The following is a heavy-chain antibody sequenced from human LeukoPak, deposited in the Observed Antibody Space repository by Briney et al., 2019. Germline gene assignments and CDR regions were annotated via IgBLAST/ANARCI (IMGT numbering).Heavy chain of an antibody. CDR3: ARRCGYCSGGSCYSR. D-gene: IGHD2-15*01. J-gene: IGHJ4*02. CDR2: MNPNSGNT. V-gene: IGHV1-8*02. Sequence: ASVKVSCKASGGTFSSYAISWVRQAPGQGLEWMGWMNPNSGNTGYAQKFQGRVTMTRNTSISTAYMELSSLRSEDTAVYYCARRCGYCSGGSCYSRWGQGTLVTVSS. CDR1: GGTFSSYA.